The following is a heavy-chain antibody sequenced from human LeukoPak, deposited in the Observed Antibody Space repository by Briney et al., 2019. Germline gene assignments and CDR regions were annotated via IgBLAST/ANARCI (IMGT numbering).Heavy chain of an antibody. J-gene: IGHJ4*02. CDR2: IYYSGST. CDR1: GGSISSSSYY. V-gene: IGHV4-39*07. CDR3: ARALEQWLGYFDY. Sequence: TSETLSLTCTVSGGSISSSSYYWGWIRQPPGKGLEWIGSIYYSGSTYYNPSLKSRVTISVDTSKNQFSLKLSSVTAADTAVYYCARALEQWLGYFDYWGQGTLVTVSS. D-gene: IGHD6-19*01.